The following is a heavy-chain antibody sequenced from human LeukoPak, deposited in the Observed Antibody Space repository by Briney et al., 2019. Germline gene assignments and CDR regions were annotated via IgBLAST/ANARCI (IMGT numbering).Heavy chain of an antibody. D-gene: IGHD3-10*01. J-gene: IGHJ6*02. CDR2: ISSSGSTI. CDR1: GFTFSSYE. CDR3: AGYYGSWSYYYYAMDV. Sequence: GGSLRLSCTASGFTFSSYEMNWVRQAPGKGLEWVSYISSSGSTIYYADSVKGRFTISRDNAKNSLYLQMNSLRAEDTAVYYCAGYYGSWSYYYYAMDVWGQGTTVTVSS. V-gene: IGHV3-48*03.